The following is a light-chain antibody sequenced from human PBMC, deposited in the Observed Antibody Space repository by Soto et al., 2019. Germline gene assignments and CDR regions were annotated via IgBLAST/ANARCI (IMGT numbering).Light chain of an antibody. CDR3: HQYGSSPLT. CDR2: GAS. CDR1: QSVSSSY. Sequence: EIVLTQSPGTLSLSPGERATLSCRASQSVSSSYLAWYQQKPGQAPRLLIYGASSRATGIPGRFSGSGSGTDFTLTISRLEPEDCAVYYCHQYGSSPLTFGGGTKVEIK. V-gene: IGKV3-20*01. J-gene: IGKJ4*01.